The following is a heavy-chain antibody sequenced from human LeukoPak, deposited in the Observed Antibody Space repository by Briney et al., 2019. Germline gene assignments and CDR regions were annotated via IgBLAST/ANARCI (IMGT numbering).Heavy chain of an antibody. D-gene: IGHD3-9*01. V-gene: IGHV3-23*01. CDR1: GFTFSSYA. J-gene: IGHJ6*02. CDR3: AGQYYDILTGPMSYYYYYGMDV. Sequence: GGSLRLSCAASGFTFSSYAMSWVRQAPGKGLEWVSAISGSGGSTYYADSVKGRFTISRDDSKNTLYLQMNSLRAEDTAVYCCAGQYYDILTGPMSYYYYYGMDVWGQGTTVTVSS. CDR2: ISGSGGST.